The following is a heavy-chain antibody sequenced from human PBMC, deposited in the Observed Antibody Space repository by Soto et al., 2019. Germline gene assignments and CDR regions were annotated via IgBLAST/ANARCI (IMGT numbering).Heavy chain of an antibody. V-gene: IGHV3-23*01. CDR2: IGGSGGGA. CDR3: AKDAPGSGWLSDY. D-gene: IGHD3-22*01. Sequence: HPGGSLRLSCAASGFTFSIYAMSWVRQAPGKGLEWVSTIGGSGGGASYADIVRGRFTISRDNSQNTLYLQMNSLRAEDTAVYYCAKDAPGSGWLSDYWGQGTMVTVYS. J-gene: IGHJ4*02. CDR1: GFTFSIYA.